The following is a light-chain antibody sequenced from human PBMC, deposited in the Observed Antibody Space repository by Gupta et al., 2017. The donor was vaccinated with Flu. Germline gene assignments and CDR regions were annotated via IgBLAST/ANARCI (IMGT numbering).Light chain of an antibody. J-gene: IGKJ2*03. Sequence: DIQMTQTPSSLYASVGDSITITCRASQSSSNYLNWYQLKPGKAPKVLVYAASSLQSGVPSRFSGSGTGTDFTLTISSLQAEDFATYYCQQSYSTTYSFGQGTKLEIK. CDR1: QSSSNY. CDR2: AAS. CDR3: QQSYSTTYS. V-gene: IGKV1-39*01.